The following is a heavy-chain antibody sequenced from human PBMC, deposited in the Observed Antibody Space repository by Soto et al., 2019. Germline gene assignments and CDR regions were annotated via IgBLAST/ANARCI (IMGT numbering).Heavy chain of an antibody. CDR2: INHSGST. J-gene: IGHJ4*02. V-gene: IGHV4-34*01. CDR1: CGSFSGYY. CDR3: ARVGLRNYYDSSGPIDY. Sequence: SETLSLTCAVYCGSFSGYYWSWIRQPPGKGLEWIGEINHSGSTNYNPSLKSRVTISVDTSKNQFSLKLSSVTAADTAVYYCARVGLRNYYDSSGPIDYWGQGTLVTVSS. D-gene: IGHD3-22*01.